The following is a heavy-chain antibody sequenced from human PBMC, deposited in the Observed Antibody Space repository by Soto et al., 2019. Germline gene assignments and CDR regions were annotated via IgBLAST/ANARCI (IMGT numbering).Heavy chain of an antibody. CDR2: IYWNDDK. J-gene: IGHJ4*02. Sequence: GSGPTLVNPTQTLTLTCTFSGFSLRTSGVGVGWIRQPPGKAPEWLALIYWNDDKRYSPSLKSRLTITKDTSKNQVVLTVTDMDPVDTGTYYCAQRLGSRGSFDYWGQGSLVTVSS. D-gene: IGHD6-25*01. CDR3: AQRLGSRGSFDY. V-gene: IGHV2-5*01. CDR1: GFSLRTSGVG.